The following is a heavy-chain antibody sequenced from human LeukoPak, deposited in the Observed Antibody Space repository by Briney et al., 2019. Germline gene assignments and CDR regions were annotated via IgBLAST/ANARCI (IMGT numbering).Heavy chain of an antibody. Sequence: ASVKVSCKASGYTFISFDINWVRQATGQGLEWMGWINPNSDNTVYGQRFQGRLTLTRNTSTSTAYMELSSLTYDDTAVYYCARSVAGQGYWGQGTLVTVSS. CDR1: GYTFISFD. CDR2: INPNSDNT. CDR3: ARSVAGQGY. J-gene: IGHJ4*02. D-gene: IGHD6-19*01. V-gene: IGHV1-8*01.